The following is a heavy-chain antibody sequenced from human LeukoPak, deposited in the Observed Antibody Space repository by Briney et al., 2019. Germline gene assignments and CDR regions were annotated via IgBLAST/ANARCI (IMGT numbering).Heavy chain of an antibody. Sequence: GGSLRLSCAASGFSFSTYGMTWVRQAPGKGLEWVSGISGSDGSTYYADSVKGRFTISRDNAKNSLYLQMSSLRAEDTAIYYCATYRQVLLPFESWGQGTLITVSS. J-gene: IGHJ4*02. V-gene: IGHV3-23*01. CDR1: GFSFSTYG. CDR3: ATYRQVLLPFES. CDR2: ISGSDGST. D-gene: IGHD5-18*01.